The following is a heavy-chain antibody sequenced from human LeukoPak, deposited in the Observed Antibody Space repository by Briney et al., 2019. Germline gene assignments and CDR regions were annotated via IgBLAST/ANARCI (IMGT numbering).Heavy chain of an antibody. CDR3: ASLRDDGGNYPRFDY. CDR1: GGSISSSSYY. Sequence: SETLSLTCTVSGGSISSSSYYWGWIRQPPGKGLEWIVSIYYSGSTYYNPSLKSRLTISLDTSKRQFSLKMTSMTAADTAVYYCASLRDDGGNYPRFDYWGQGALVTVSA. CDR2: IYYSGST. V-gene: IGHV4-39*07. D-gene: IGHD4-23*01. J-gene: IGHJ4*02.